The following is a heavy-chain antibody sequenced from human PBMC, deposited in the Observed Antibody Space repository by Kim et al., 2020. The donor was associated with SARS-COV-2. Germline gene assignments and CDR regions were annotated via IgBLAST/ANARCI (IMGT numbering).Heavy chain of an antibody. V-gene: IGHV3-48*02. J-gene: IGHJ6*02. D-gene: IGHD3-10*01. CDR3: ARGGRFGELFRDYYYGMDV. CDR2: ISCSSSTI. Sequence: GGSLRLSCAASGFTFSSYSMNWVRQAPGKGLEWVSYISCSSSTIYYADSVKGRFTISRDNAKNSLYLQMNSLRDEDTAVYYCARGGRFGELFRDYYYGMDVWGQGTTVTVSS. CDR1: GFTFSSYS.